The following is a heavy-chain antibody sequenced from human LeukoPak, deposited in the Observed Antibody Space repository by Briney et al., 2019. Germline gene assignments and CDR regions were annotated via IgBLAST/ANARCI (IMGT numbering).Heavy chain of an antibody. CDR1: GGSIRSIDSY. V-gene: IGHV4-61*05. J-gene: IGHJ4*02. Sequence: PSETLSLTCTVSGGSIRSIDSYWGWIRQTPGKGLEWIGYIYYSGTTTYNPSLKSRVTISIDTSKNQFSLQLTSVTAADTAVYYCARVTLYFDFSTGNHYYFDSWGQGTLVIVSS. CDR2: IYYSGTT. D-gene: IGHD3-3*01. CDR3: ARVTLYFDFSTGNHYYFDS.